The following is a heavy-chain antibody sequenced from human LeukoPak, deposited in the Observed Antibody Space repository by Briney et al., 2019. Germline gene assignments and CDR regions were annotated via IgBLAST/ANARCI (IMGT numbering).Heavy chain of an antibody. CDR2: ISWNSGSI. CDR1: GFTFDDYA. Sequence: AGGSLRLSCAASGFTFDDYAMHWVRQAPGKGLEWVSGISWNSGSIGYADSVKGRFTISRDNAKNSLYLQMNSLRAEDMALYYCARSRGYGYGLFRYYYMDVWGKGTTVTVSS. V-gene: IGHV3-9*03. J-gene: IGHJ6*03. CDR3: ARSRGYGYGLFRYYYMDV. D-gene: IGHD5-18*01.